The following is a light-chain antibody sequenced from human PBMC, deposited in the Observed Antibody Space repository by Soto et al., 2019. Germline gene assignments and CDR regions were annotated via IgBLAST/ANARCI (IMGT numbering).Light chain of an antibody. CDR3: QRYGSSPF. J-gene: IGKJ3*01. Sequence: EIVLTQSPGTLSLSPGERATLSCRASQSVSSSYLAWYQQKPGQAPRLLIYGASNRATGIPDRFSGSGSGTDFTLTISRLEPEDFAVYYCQRYGSSPFFGPGTKVDIK. CDR1: QSVSSSY. CDR2: GAS. V-gene: IGKV3-20*01.